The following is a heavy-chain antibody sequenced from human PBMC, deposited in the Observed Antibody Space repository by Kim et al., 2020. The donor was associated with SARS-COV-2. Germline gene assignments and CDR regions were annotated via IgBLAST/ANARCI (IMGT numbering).Heavy chain of an antibody. Sequence: ADSVKGRFTTSRNTAKTSLYLQMDSLRAEDTAVYYCVRGPGWGSGVDYWGQGTLVTVSS. D-gene: IGHD1-26*01. V-gene: IGHV3-11*04. CDR3: VRGPGWGSGVDY. J-gene: IGHJ4*02.